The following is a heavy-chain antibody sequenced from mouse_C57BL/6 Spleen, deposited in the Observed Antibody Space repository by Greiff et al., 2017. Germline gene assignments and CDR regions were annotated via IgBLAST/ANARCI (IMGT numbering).Heavy chain of an antibody. J-gene: IGHJ2*01. Sequence: QVQLQQSGAELVKPGASVKLSCKASGYTFTEYTIHWVKQRSGQGLEWIGWFYPGSGSIKYNEKFKDKATLTADKSSSTVYMELSRLTSEDSAVYFCARHEAPYYNNQYYIDYWGQGTTLTVSS. CDR2: FYPGSGSI. CDR1: GYTFTEYT. CDR3: ARHEAPYYNNQYYIDY. V-gene: IGHV1-62-2*01. D-gene: IGHD2-5*01.